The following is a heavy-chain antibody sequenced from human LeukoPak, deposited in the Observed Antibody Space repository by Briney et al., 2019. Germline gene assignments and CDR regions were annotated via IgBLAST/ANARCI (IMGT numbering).Heavy chain of an antibody. CDR1: GGSISSYS. V-gene: IGHV4-59*01. D-gene: IGHD3-22*01. CDR3: AGESYYYDSTGKLHYYFDY. Sequence: TSETLSLTCTVSGGSISSYSWSWIRQPPGKGLEWIGYIYYSGGTSYNPSLKSRVTISVDTSKNQFSLNLNSVTAADTDVYYCAGESYYYDSTGKLHYYFDYWGQGTPVTVSS. CDR2: IYYSGGT. J-gene: IGHJ4*02.